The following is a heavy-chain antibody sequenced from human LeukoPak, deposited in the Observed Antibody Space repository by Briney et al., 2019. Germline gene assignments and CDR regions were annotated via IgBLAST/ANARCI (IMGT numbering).Heavy chain of an antibody. D-gene: IGHD2-2*01. Sequence: GGTLRLSCAASALTLSSYGMSWVRQAPGKGLGWVSAVGGSDYRTYYADSVKGRFTIPRDHSKNTLYLQMNSLRAEDTAVYYCAKGKRYCSITTCYEDAFHIWGQGTMVTVSS. J-gene: IGHJ3*02. CDR2: VGGSDYRT. V-gene: IGHV3-23*01. CDR3: AKGKRYCSITTCYEDAFHI. CDR1: ALTLSSYG.